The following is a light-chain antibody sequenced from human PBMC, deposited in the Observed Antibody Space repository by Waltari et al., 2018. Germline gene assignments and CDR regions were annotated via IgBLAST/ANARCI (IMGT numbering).Light chain of an antibody. CDR1: YSNLGSNP. Sequence: QSVLTQPPSASGTPGHGVTLSRSGTYSNLGSNPVNCYQQVPGAAPELLLYRNDRRPSGVSDLLSGSKSRTSASLVISGLQSGDEAFYHCATWDDTLNGQVFGGGTKLTVL. CDR2: RND. CDR3: ATWDDTLNGQV. J-gene: IGLJ3*02. V-gene: IGLV1-44*01.